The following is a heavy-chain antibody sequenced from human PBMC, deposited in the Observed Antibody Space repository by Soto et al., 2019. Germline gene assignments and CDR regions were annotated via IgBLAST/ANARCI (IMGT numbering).Heavy chain of an antibody. J-gene: IGHJ4*02. CDR2: IRGDFVTT. CDR1: GFTFSDHA. D-gene: IGHD1-26*01. Sequence: GGSLRLSCATSGFTFSDHAMHWVRQAPGEGLEWVSGIRGDFVTTPYADSVKGRFTISRDNSQNTLYLHMNSLRAEDTARYYCVKEGKMGVEGFDFWGQGTLVTVSS. CDR3: VKEGKMGVEGFDF. V-gene: IGHV3-23*01.